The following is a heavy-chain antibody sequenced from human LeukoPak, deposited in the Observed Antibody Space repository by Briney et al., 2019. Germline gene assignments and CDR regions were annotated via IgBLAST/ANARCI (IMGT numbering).Heavy chain of an antibody. Sequence: PETLSLTCTVSGGSISSSPYYWGWIRQPPGKDLEWIGSIYYSGSTYYNPSLKSRVTISVDTSKNQFSLKLSSVTAADTAVYYCTRRSNSQPPNYWGQGTLVTVSS. CDR2: IYYSGST. D-gene: IGHD4-23*01. J-gene: IGHJ4*02. V-gene: IGHV4-39*01. CDR3: TRRSNSQPPNY. CDR1: GGSISSSPYY.